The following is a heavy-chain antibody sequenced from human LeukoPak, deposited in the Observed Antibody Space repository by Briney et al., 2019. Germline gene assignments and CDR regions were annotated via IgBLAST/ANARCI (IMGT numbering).Heavy chain of an antibody. CDR2: IIPIFGTA. CDR3: ATLDCSSTSCYSLYYYMDV. CDR1: GGTFSSYA. V-gene: IGHV1-69*06. Sequence: SVKVSCKASGGTFSSYAISWVRQAPGQGLEWMGGIIPIFGTANYAQKFQGRVTMTEDTSTDTAYMELSSLRSEDTAVYYCATLDCSSTSCYSLYYYMDVWGKGTTVTVSS. J-gene: IGHJ6*03. D-gene: IGHD2-2*01.